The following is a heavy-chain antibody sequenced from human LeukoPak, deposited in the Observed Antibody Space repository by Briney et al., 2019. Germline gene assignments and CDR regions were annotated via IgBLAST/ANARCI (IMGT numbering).Heavy chain of an antibody. CDR3: ARDQRSGYSGYDYYYYYYMDV. CDR1: GGSISSIRYY. CDR2: MYYSGST. Sequence: SETLSLTCTVSGGSISSIRYYWGWIRQPPGRGLEWIGSMYYSGSTYYNPSLKSRVTISVDTSNNQFSLKLSSVTAADTAVYYCARDQRSGYSGYDYYYYYYMDVRGKGTTVTVSS. J-gene: IGHJ6*03. V-gene: IGHV4-39*07. D-gene: IGHD5-12*01.